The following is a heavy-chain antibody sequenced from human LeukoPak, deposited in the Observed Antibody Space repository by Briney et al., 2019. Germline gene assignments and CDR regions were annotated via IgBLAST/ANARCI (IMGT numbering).Heavy chain of an antibody. CDR2: LFTGGGRT. CDR1: GFTFNNYL. Sequence: GGSLRLSCAASGFTFNNYLMSWVRQAPGKGLEWVSVLFTGGGRTLYADSVKGRFTISGDASRTTLYLQMNGLRAEDTAVYYCAKECDYSPGHKFDLWGQGTLVTVSS. V-gene: IGHV3-23*01. J-gene: IGHJ4*02. CDR3: AKECDYSPGHKFDL. D-gene: IGHD3-10*01.